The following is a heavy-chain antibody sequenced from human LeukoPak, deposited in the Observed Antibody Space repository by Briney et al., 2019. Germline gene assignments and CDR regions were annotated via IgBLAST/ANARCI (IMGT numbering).Heavy chain of an antibody. D-gene: IGHD5-18*01. CDR1: GFTVSSNY. J-gene: IGHJ4*02. CDR2: IYSGGST. CDR3: ARGKGYSYGYRSSYYFDY. Sequence: GGSLRLSCAASGFTVSSNYMSWVRQAPGKGLEWVSVIYSGGSTYYADSVKGRFTISRDNSKNTLYLQMNSLRAEDTAVYYCARGKGYSYGYRSSYYFDYWGQGTLVTVSS. V-gene: IGHV3-66*01.